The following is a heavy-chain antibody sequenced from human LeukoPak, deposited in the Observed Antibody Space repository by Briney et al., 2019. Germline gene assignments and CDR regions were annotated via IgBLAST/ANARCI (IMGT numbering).Heavy chain of an antibody. J-gene: IGHJ5*02. V-gene: IGHV4-39*07. Sequence: PSQTLSLTCTVSGNSISSGDNYWGWIRQPPGKGLEWIGSIYYSGSTYYNPSLKSRVTISVDTSKNQFSLKLSSVTAADTAVYYCARDLYAALHYSSGPWGQGTLVTVSS. CDR1: GNSISSGDNY. D-gene: IGHD3-22*01. CDR2: IYYSGST. CDR3: ARDLYAALHYSSGP.